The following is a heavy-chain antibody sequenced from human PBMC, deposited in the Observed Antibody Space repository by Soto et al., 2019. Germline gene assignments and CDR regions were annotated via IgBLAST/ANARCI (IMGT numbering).Heavy chain of an antibody. CDR1: GYTFTSYY. CDR2: INPSGGST. D-gene: IGHD6-19*01. CDR3: ARRAGYSSGWYQGYYFDY. V-gene: IGHV1-46*01. Sequence: ASVKVSCKASGYTFTSYYMHWVRQAPGQGLEWMGIINPSGGSTSYAQKFQGRVTMTRDTSTSTVYMGLSSRRCEDTAADYCARRAGYSSGWYQGYYFDYRGQGTLVTVTS. J-gene: IGHJ4*02.